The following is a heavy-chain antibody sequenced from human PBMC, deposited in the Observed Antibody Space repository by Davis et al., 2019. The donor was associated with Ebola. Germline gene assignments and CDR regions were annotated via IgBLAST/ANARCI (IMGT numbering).Heavy chain of an antibody. V-gene: IGHV1-69*13. CDR1: GGSFSSHP. CDR2: IIPIFDTP. J-gene: IGHJ4*02. CDR3: ARDFDGGNYYFDY. Sequence: SVKVYCKTSGGSFSSHPISWVRQAPRQGLEWMGGIIPIFDTPHYAQKFQGRITITADASTSTAYMELSSLRSEDTATYFCARDFDGGNYYFDYWGPGTPVTVS. D-gene: IGHD3-9*01.